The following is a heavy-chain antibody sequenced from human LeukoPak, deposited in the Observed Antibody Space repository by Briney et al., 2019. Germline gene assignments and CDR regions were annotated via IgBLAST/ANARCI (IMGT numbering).Heavy chain of an antibody. CDR3: AKGKSYYYDSSGYYLVY. CDR2: ISWNSGSI. D-gene: IGHD3-22*01. Sequence: GRSLRLSCAASGFTFDDYAMRWVRRAPGKGLEWVSGISWNSGSIGYADSVKGRFTISRDNAMNSLYLQMNSLRAEDTALYYCAKGKSYYYDSSGYYLVYWGQGTLVTVSS. J-gene: IGHJ4*02. CDR1: GFTFDDYA. V-gene: IGHV3-9*01.